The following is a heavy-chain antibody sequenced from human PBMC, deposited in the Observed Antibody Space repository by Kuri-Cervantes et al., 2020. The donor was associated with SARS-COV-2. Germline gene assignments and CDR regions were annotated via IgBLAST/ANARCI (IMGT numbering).Heavy chain of an antibody. CDR2: ISSSSSXX. Sequence: GGSLRLSCTXSGXSISTXYWXWFRQPPGKGLEWVSXISSSSSXXHYADSVKGRFTISRDNAKXSLYLQMNSLRAEDTAXYYCXXPAPEYGGXXGGWVFWGQGTLVTVSS. V-gene: IGHV3-11*03. J-gene: IGHJ4*02. CDR1: GXSISTXY. CDR3: XXPAPEYGGXXGGWVF. D-gene: IGHD4-23*01.